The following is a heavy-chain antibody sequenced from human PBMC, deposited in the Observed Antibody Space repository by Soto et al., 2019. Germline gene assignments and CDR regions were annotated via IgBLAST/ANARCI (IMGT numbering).Heavy chain of an antibody. CDR3: ARDEQGLVRGNYYYYGMDV. CDR1: GGTFSSYA. V-gene: IGHV1-69*13. J-gene: IGHJ6*02. CDR2: IIPIFGTA. Sequence: SVKVSCKASGGTFSSYAISWVRQAPGQGLEWMGGIIPIFGTANYAQKFQGRVTITADESTSTAYMELSSLRSEDTAVYYCARDEQGLVRGNYYYYGMDVWGQGTTVTVS. D-gene: IGHD6-19*01.